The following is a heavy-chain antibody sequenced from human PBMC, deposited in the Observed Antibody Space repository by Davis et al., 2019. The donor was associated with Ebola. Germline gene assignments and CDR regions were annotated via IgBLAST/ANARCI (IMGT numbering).Heavy chain of an antibody. V-gene: IGHV1-8*03. D-gene: IGHD6-13*01. J-gene: IGHJ5*02. CDR3: ARGCPSWANNWFDP. CDR2: MNTNNGNR. CDR1: GGTFSIFS. Sequence: ASVKVSCKAAGGTFSIFSFIWVRQASGQGLEWMGWMNTNNGNRGYAQKFQGRVTFTMDTSISTGYLEVNNLRSDDTAIYYCARGCPSWANNWFDPWGQGTLVTVSS.